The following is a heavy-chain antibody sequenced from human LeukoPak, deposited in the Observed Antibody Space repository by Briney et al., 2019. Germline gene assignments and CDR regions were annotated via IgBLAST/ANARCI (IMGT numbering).Heavy chain of an antibody. Sequence: PSETLSLTCTVSGGPISSSRYYWDWVRQPPGKGLEWIGGIYYSGSTYYNPSLKSRATISVDTSKNQFSLKLSSMTAADAAVYYCARRDGYNGPLDYWGQGTLVTVSA. CDR2: IYYSGST. J-gene: IGHJ4*02. V-gene: IGHV4-39*01. CDR3: ARRDGYNGPLDY. CDR1: GGPISSSRYY. D-gene: IGHD5-24*01.